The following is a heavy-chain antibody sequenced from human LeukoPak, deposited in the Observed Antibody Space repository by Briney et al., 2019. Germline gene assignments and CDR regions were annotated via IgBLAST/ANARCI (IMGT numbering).Heavy chain of an antibody. CDR3: ATDISTHYFGS. CDR1: GISFRSYG. Sequence: GGSLRPSCAASGISFRSYGMHWVRQAPGKGLEWVTFIWYDASNKYYAESVKGRFTISRDNSRNTVFLQMNSLRAEDTAIYYCATDISTHYFGSWGQGTLVAVSS. V-gene: IGHV3-30*02. J-gene: IGHJ4*02. D-gene: IGHD3-9*01. CDR2: IWYDASNK.